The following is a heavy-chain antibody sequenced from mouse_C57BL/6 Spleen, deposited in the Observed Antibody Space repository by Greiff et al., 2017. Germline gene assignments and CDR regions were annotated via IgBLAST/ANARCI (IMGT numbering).Heavy chain of an antibody. CDR2: IRSKSNNYAT. CDR1: GFSFNTYA. CDR3: VRDLDNYFDY. V-gene: IGHV10-1*01. J-gene: IGHJ2*01. Sequence: EVQLVESGGGLVQPKGSLKLSCAASGFSFNTYAMNWVRQAPGKGLEWVARIRSKSNNYATYYADSVKDRFTISRDDSESMLYLQMNNLKTEDTAMYYCVRDLDNYFDYWGQGTTLTVSS. D-gene: IGHD3-3*01.